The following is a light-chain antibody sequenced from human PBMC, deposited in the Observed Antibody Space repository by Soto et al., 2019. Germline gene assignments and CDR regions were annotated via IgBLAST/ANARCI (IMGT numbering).Light chain of an antibody. CDR1: QSVSTF. Sequence: EIVLTQSPATVSLSPGERATLSCRASQSVSTFLAWYQQKPGQAPRLLIYDASNRATGIPARFSGSGSGTDFILTFSSLEPEDFAVYYCQQRSNWPLTFGGGTKVEIK. V-gene: IGKV3-11*01. CDR3: QQRSNWPLT. CDR2: DAS. J-gene: IGKJ4*01.